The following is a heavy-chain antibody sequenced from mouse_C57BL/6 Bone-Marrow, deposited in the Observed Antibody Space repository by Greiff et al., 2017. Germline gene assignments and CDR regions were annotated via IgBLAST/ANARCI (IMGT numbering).Heavy chain of an antibody. CDR1: GYTFTSYW. CDR3: ARSYYSNYDY. CDR2: IYPGDGDT. Sequence: QVQLQQPGTELVKPGASVKLSCKASGYTFTSYWMHWVQQRPGQGLEWIGQIYPGDGDTNYNGKFKGKATLTADKSSSTAYMQLSSLTSEDSAVYFCARSYYSNYDYWGQGTTLTVSA. V-gene: IGHV1-80*01. D-gene: IGHD2-5*01. J-gene: IGHJ2*01.